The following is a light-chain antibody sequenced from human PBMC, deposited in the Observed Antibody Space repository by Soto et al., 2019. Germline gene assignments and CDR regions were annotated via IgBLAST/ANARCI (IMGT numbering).Light chain of an antibody. V-gene: IGKV3-11*01. CDR3: QQRSNWLT. CDR1: QSVSGF. J-gene: IGKJ4*01. CDR2: DSS. Sequence: EIVLTQSPATLSLSPGERATLSCRASQSVSGFLAWYQQKPGQAPRLLIYDSSNRAPGIPTRFSGSGSGTDFTLTISSLEPEDFAVYYCQQRSNWLTFGGGTKVEIK.